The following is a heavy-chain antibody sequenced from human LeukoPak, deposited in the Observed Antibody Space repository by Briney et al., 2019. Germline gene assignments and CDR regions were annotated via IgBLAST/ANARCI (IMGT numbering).Heavy chain of an antibody. CDR3: ARADDYRGNDRRFDP. J-gene: IGHJ5*02. Sequence: GGPLRLSCAASGFTFSDYYMSWIRQAPGKGLEWVSYISSSGSTTYYADSVKGRFTISRDNAKKSLYLQMNSLRAEDTAVYFCARADDYRGNDRRFDPWGQGTLVTVSS. D-gene: IGHD1-1*01. CDR2: ISSSGSTT. V-gene: IGHV3-11*01. CDR1: GFTFSDYY.